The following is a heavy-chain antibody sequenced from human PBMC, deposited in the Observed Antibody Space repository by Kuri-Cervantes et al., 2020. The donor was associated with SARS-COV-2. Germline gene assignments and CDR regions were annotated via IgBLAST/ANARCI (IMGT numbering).Heavy chain of an antibody. V-gene: IGHV1-69*13. D-gene: IGHD2-2*01. J-gene: IGHJ6*02. CDR1: GDIFSSHA. Sequence: SVKVSCKASGDIFSSHAISWVRQAPGQGLEWMGGIIPIFGTANYAQKFQGRVTITADESTSTAYMELSSLRSEDTAVYYCARDEWGRYCSSASCPTAGMDVWGQGTTVPSP. CDR3: ARDEWGRYCSSASCPTAGMDV. CDR2: IIPIFGTA.